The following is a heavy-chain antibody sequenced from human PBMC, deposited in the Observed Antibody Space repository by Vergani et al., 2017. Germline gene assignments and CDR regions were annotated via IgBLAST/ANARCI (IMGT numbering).Heavy chain of an antibody. J-gene: IGHJ6*02. CDR2: IRSKAYGGTT. D-gene: IGHD2-15*01. CDR1: GFTFGDYA. V-gene: IGHV3-49*05. Sequence: EVQLVESGGGLVKPGRSLRLSCTASGFTFGDYAMSWFRQAPGKGLEWVGFIRSKAYGGTTEYAASVKGRFTISRDNAKNSLYLQMNSLRAEDTAVYYCARDERPENIVVVVAATPVWGQGTTVTVSS. CDR3: ARDERPENIVVVVAATPV.